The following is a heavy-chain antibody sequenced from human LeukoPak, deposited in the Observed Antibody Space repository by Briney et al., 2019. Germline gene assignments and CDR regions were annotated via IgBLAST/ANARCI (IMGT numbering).Heavy chain of an antibody. D-gene: IGHD1/OR15-1a*01. CDR1: GGSISSYY. V-gene: IGHV4-59*08. CDR3: ARHLRITGTRDAFDI. Sequence: PSETLSLTCTVSGGSISSYYWSWIRQPPGKGLEWIGYIYYSGSTNYNPSLKSRVTISVDTSKNQFSLKLSSVTAADTAVYYCARHLRITGTRDAFDIWGQGTMVTVSS. J-gene: IGHJ3*02. CDR2: IYYSGST.